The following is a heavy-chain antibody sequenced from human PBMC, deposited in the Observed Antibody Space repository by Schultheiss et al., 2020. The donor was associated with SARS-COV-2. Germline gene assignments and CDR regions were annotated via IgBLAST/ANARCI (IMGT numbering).Heavy chain of an antibody. D-gene: IGHD3-9*01. V-gene: IGHV4-59*12. J-gene: IGHJ6*02. CDR3: ARGSLLRYFDFTYYYYGMDV. CDR2: IYYSGST. Sequence: SETLSLTCTVSGASISSYYWSWIRQPPGKGLEWIGYIYYSGSTNYNPSLKSRVTISVDTSKNQFSLKLRSVTAADTAVYYCARGSLLRYFDFTYYYYGMDVWGQGTTVTVSS. CDR1: GASISSYY.